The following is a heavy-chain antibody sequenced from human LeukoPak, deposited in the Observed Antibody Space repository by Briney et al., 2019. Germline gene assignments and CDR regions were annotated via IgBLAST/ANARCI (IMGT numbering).Heavy chain of an antibody. CDR2: IYYSGST. J-gene: IGHJ4*02. CDR3: ARRYDFWSGFDY. D-gene: IGHD3-3*01. CDR1: GGSISSSSYY. V-gene: IGHV4-39*07. Sequence: PSETLSLTCTVSGGSISSSSYYWVWIRQPPGKGLEWIGSIYYSGSTYYNPSLKSRVTISVDTSKNQFSLKLSSVTAADTAVYYCARRYDFWSGFDYWGQGTLVTVSS.